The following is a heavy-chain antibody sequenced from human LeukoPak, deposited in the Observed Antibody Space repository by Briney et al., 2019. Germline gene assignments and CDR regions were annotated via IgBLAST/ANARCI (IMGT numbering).Heavy chain of an antibody. Sequence: SETLSLTCTVSGGSISSSSYYWGWIRQPPGKGLEWIGSIYYSGSTYYNPSLKSRVTISVDTSKNQFSLKLSSVTAADTAVYYCARSSRSGLYYYYYMDVWGKGTTVTVSS. CDR2: IYYSGST. D-gene: IGHD3-3*01. CDR1: GGSISSSSYY. J-gene: IGHJ6*03. CDR3: ARSSRSGLYYYYYMDV. V-gene: IGHV4-39*01.